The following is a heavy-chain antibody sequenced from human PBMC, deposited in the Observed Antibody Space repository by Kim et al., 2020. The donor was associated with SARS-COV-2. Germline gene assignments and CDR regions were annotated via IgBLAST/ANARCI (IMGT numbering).Heavy chain of an antibody. CDR2: ISWNSGSI. D-gene: IGHD6-13*01. J-gene: IGHJ4*02. CDR3: AGYSSSWYVY. V-gene: IGHV3-9*01. Sequence: LSLTCAASGFTFGDYAMHWVRQAPGKGLEWVSGISWNSGSIGYADSVKGRFTISRDNAKNSLYLQMNSLRAEDTALYYCAGYSSSWYVYWGQGTLVTVSS. CDR1: GFTFGDYA.